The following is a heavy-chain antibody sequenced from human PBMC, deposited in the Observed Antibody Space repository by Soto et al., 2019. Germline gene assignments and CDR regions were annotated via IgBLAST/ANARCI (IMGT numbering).Heavy chain of an antibody. Sequence: PGGSLRLSCAASGFTFSSYAIHWVRQPAGRGLEWIGRIYTSGSTNYNPSLKSRVTMSVDTSKNQFSLKLSSVTAADTAVYYCARQMVRGVISVWGQGTLVTVSS. V-gene: IGHV4-4*07. CDR2: IYTSGST. CDR3: ARQMVRGVISV. D-gene: IGHD3-10*01. CDR1: GFTFSSYA. J-gene: IGHJ4*02.